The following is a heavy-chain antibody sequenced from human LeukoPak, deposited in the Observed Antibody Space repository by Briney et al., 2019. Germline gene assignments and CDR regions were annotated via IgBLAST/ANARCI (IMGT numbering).Heavy chain of an antibody. CDR1: GSSFTSYW. J-gene: IGHJ6*02. D-gene: IGHD2-15*01. V-gene: IGHV5-51*01. CDR3: ARAGYCSGGSCYSGEYYYYGMDV. Sequence: GESLKISCKGSGSSFTSYWIGWVRQLPGKGLEGMGIIYPGDSDTRYSPSFQGQVTISADKSISTAYLQWSSLKASDTAMHYCARAGYCSGGSCYSGEYYYYGMDVWGQGTTVTVSS. CDR2: IYPGDSDT.